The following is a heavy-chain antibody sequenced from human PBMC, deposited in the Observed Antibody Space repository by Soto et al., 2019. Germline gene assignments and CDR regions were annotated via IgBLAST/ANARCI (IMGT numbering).Heavy chain of an antibody. Sequence: EVQLVESGGGLGQPGRSLRLSCAASGFTFDDFAMHWVRQAPGKGLEWVSGISWNGATMGYGDSVSGRFTISRDNTKNSLYLQMNSLKPEDTALYYCAKDNGGYYDSSGNFEYWGQGTLVTVSS. D-gene: IGHD3-22*01. CDR2: ISWNGATM. V-gene: IGHV3-9*01. J-gene: IGHJ4*02. CDR1: GFTFDDFA. CDR3: AKDNGGYYDSSGNFEY.